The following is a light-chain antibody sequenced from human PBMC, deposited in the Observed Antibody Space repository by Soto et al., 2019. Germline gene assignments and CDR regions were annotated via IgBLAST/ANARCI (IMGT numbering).Light chain of an antibody. J-gene: IGKJ3*01. CDR2: GAS. CDR1: RDIANY. V-gene: IGKV1-27*01. CDR3: QKSNSSPFT. Sequence: DIQMTQSPSSLSASVGDRVTITCRASRDIANYLAWYQQKPGKVPQLLIYGASTLQSGVPSRFSGSGSGTDFTLTISSLQPEDVATYYCQKSNSSPFTFCPGTKVNIK.